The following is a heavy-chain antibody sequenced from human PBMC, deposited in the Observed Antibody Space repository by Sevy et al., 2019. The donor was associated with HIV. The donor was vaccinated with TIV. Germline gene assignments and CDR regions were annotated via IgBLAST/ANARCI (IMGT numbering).Heavy chain of an antibody. CDR1: GFTLNKAW. D-gene: IGHD5-12*01. Sequence: RGSLRLSCAASGFTLNKAWMNWVRQAPGKGLEWVGRIKSETDGGTTDYAEPVKGRFSISRDDSKNTLYLQMNSLKIEDTAVYYCSMEDGYNYFDYWGQGALVTVSS. V-gene: IGHV3-15*07. CDR2: IKSETDGGTT. J-gene: IGHJ4*02. CDR3: SMEDGYNYFDY.